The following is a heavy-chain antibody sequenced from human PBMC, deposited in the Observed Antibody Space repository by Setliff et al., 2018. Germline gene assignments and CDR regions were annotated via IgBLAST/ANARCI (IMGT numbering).Heavy chain of an antibody. CDR1: GASISSGGYY. CDR2: LHTSGST. V-gene: IGHV4-61*02. CDR3: VRGGSAWAWYYDL. D-gene: IGHD3-16*01. J-gene: IGHJ2*01. Sequence: PSETLSLTCAVSGASISSGGYYWSWIRQPAGKGLEWVGRLHTSGSTNYNPSLKSRVTISVDTPKNQFSLTVRSVTSADTAVYYCVRGGSAWAWYYDLWGRGTLVTVSS.